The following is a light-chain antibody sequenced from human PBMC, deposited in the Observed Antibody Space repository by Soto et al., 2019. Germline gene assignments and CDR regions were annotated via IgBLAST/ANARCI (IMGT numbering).Light chain of an antibody. J-gene: IGKJ4*02. CDR2: GAS. V-gene: IGKV3-20*01. CDR3: RQYGSSPPVT. CDR1: QSVSSSY. Sequence: EIVLTQSPGTLSLSPGERATLSCRASQSVSSSYLGWYQQKPGQAPRLLIYGASSRATGIPDRFSGSGSGTDFTLTISRLEPEDFAVYYCRQYGSSPPVTFGGGTKVEIK.